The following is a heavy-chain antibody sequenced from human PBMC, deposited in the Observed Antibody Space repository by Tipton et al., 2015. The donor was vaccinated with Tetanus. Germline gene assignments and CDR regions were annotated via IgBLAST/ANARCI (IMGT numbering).Heavy chain of an antibody. V-gene: IGHV4-31*03. J-gene: IGHJ1*01. D-gene: IGHD3-3*01. CDR2: IYYTGNT. CDR3: ARTSGYLCSSY. Sequence: TLSLTCTVSGGSLRSGGYYWSWIRQHPGQGLEWIGYIYYTGNTYYNPSLKSRVAMSVDTSKNQLSLKLSSVTSADTAVYYCARTSGYLCSSYWGQGTLVTVSS. CDR1: GGSLRSGGYY.